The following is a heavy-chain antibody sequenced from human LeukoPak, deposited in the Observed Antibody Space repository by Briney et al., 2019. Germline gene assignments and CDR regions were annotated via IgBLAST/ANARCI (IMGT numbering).Heavy chain of an antibody. D-gene: IGHD6-13*01. CDR2: ISGSGDCT. CDR3: AKTRPLDSSSWSHGDY. V-gene: IGHV3-23*01. J-gene: IGHJ4*02. Sequence: GGSLRLSCAASGFTFSSYAMSWVRQAPGKGLEWVSAISGSGDCTYYGDSVKGRFTISRDNSKNTLYLQMNSLRAEDTAVYYCAKTRPLDSSSWSHGDYWGQGTLVTVSS. CDR1: GFTFSSYA.